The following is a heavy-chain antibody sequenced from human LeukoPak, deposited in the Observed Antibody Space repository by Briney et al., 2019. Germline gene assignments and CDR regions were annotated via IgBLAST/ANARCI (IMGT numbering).Heavy chain of an antibody. CDR1: GFTFSGYA. J-gene: IGHJ3*02. CDR3: ARSTEHHGGLGDAFGI. V-gene: IGHV3-23*01. CDR2: TSRSGEIT. D-gene: IGHD3-16*01. Sequence: GGSLRLSCAASGFTFSGYAMSWVRQATGKGLEWVSSTSRSGEITFYADSVKGRFTISRDNSKSTLYLQMNSLRAEDTAVYYCARSTEHHGGLGDAFGIWGQGTMVTVSS.